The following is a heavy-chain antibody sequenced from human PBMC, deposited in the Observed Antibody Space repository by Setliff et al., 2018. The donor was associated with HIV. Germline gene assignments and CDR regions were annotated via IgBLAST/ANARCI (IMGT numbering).Heavy chain of an antibody. J-gene: IGHJ4*01. CDR2: INVGNGDT. CDR1: GYTFTTYS. V-gene: IGHV1-3*01. CDR3: ARGALLAVFDFDH. Sequence: ASVKVSCKASGYTFTTYSLHWARQAPGQSLEWMGWINVGNGDTKYSQDLQGRITITRDTSANTAYMELSRLRSDDTAVYFCARGALLAVFDFDHWGHGTLVTVAS. D-gene: IGHD3-10*01.